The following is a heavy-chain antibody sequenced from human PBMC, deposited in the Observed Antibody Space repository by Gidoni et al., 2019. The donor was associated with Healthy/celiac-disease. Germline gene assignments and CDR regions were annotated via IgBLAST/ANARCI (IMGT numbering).Heavy chain of an antibody. CDR2: IKQDGSEK. Sequence: EVQLVESGGGLVQPGGSLRLSCAASGFTFSRHWIRWVRQAPGKGLEWVANIKQDGSEKYYVDSVKGRFTISRDNAKNSLYLQMNSLRAEDTAVYYCARDPYYDYIWGSYRYWYFDLWGRGTLVTVSS. CDR3: ARDPYYDYIWGSYRYWYFDL. J-gene: IGHJ2*01. CDR1: GFTFSRHW. D-gene: IGHD3-16*02. V-gene: IGHV3-7*03.